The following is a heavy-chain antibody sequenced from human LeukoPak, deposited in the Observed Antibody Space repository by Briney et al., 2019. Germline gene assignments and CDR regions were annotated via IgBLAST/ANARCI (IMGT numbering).Heavy chain of an antibody. V-gene: IGHV3-48*02. CDR1: GFTFTSYS. CDR2: ISSSSSTI. J-gene: IGHJ6*02. Sequence: EGSLRLSCAASGFTFTSYSMNWVRQAPGKGPEWVSYISSSSSTIYYADSVKGRFTISRDNAKNSLYLQMNSLRDEDTAVYYRARARYDSLYYYYYYGMDVWGQGTTVTVSS. CDR3: ARARYDSLYYYYYYGMDV. D-gene: IGHD5-12*01.